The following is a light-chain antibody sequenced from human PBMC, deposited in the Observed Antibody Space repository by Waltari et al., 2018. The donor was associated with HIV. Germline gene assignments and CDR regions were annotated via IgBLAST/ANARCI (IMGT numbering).Light chain of an antibody. CDR3: ASYTVNSTGV. Sequence: QSALSQPASVSASPGQSVVISCSGSASDIGSYNYVSWYQQHPDKSPRLILFDVNNRPSGISDRVSGSKSGTTASLTISTVETDDEADYYCASYTVNSTGVFGSGTKLTVL. V-gene: IGLV2-14*03. CDR2: DVN. CDR1: ASDIGSYNY. J-gene: IGLJ1*01.